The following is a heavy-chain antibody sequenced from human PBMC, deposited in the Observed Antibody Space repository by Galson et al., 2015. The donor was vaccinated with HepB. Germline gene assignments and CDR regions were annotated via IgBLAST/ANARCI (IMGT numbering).Heavy chain of an antibody. CDR1: GFPFNNAW. J-gene: IGHJ5*02. V-gene: IGHV3-15*01. CDR3: TTDVYYSTYWSWLDP. D-gene: IGHD2-8*02. CDR2: IKSKTDGETT. Sequence: SLRLSCAASGFPFNNAWMTWVRQAPGMGLEWVGRIKSKTDGETTDYAAPVKGRFTISRDDSKNRLYLQMNSLKPEDTAVYYCTTDVYYSTYWSWLDPWGQGTLVTVFS.